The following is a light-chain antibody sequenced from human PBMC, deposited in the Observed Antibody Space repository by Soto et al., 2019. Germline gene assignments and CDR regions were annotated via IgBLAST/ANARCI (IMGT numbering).Light chain of an antibody. CDR3: VSYIESSLTNWV. CDR2: EVD. CDR1: YTDVGGYNR. Sequence: QSALTQPASVSGSPGQSITISCTGTYTDVGGYNRVSWYQHHAGKGPKMLIFEVDNRPSGISDRFSGSKSGDTASLTISDLQAEDEADYYCVSYIESSLTNWVFGGGTKVTVL. J-gene: IGLJ3*02. V-gene: IGLV2-14*01.